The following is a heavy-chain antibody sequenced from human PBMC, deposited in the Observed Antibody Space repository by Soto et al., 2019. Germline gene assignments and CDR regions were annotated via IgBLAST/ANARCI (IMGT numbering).Heavy chain of an antibody. CDR1: GGSISSGGYY. Sequence: QVQLQESGPGLVKPSQILSLTCTVSGGSISSGGYYWSWIRQHPGKGLEWIGYIYYSGSTYYNPSRKGRXTXSXXTSKNQFSLKLSSVTAADTAVYYCAREWRDYYFDYWGQGTLVTVSS. CDR3: AREWRDYYFDY. CDR2: IYYSGST. J-gene: IGHJ4*02. V-gene: IGHV4-31*03.